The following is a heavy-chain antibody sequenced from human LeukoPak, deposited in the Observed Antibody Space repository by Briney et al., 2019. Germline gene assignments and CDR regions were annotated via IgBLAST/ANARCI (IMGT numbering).Heavy chain of an antibody. D-gene: IGHD3-16*01. Sequence: ASVTVSCKASGYTFTIYYMHWVRQAPGQGLEWMGMINPSGGSTSYTQKFQGRVTITRDTSTSTVYMELRRMGSEDTAVYFCAREFGRGGWGSYGGVDYWGQGTLVTVSS. CDR2: INPSGGST. CDR3: AREFGRGGWGSYGGVDY. CDR1: GYTFTIYY. J-gene: IGHJ4*02. V-gene: IGHV1-46*01.